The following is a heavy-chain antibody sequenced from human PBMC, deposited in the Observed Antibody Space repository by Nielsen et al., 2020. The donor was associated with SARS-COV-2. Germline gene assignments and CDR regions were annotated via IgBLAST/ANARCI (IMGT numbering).Heavy chain of an antibody. Sequence: GGSLRLSCAVSGFTFSSSAMSWVRQAPGKGLEWVSVIYSGGSNTYYVDSVKGRFTISRDNSKNTLYLQMNSLGVEDTAVYYCARGGGGWSYDIVQVVVAHDWGQGTLVTVSS. D-gene: IGHD2-8*02. CDR3: ARGGGGWSYDIVQVVVAHD. CDR1: GFTFSSSA. CDR2: IYSGGSNT. J-gene: IGHJ4*02. V-gene: IGHV3-23*03.